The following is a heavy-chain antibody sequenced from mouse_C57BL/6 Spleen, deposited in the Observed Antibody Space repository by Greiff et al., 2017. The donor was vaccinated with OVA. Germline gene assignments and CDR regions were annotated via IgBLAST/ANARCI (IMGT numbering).Heavy chain of an antibody. J-gene: IGHJ1*03. Sequence: EVKLVESGGGLVQPGGSLSLSCAASGFTFTDYYMSWVRQPPGKALEWLGFIRNKANGYTTEYSASVKGRFTISRDNSQSILYRQMNALRAEDSATYYCARYWDWYFDVWGTGTTVTVSS. D-gene: IGHD4-1*01. CDR2: IRNKANGYTT. CDR3: ARYWDWYFDV. CDR1: GFTFTDYY. V-gene: IGHV7-3*01.